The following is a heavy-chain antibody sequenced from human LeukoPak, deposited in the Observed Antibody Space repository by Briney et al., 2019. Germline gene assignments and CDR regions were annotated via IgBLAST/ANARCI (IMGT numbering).Heavy chain of an antibody. J-gene: IGHJ3*02. CDR1: GDSIRTYY. V-gene: IGHV4-59*01. Sequence: PSETLSLTCTVSGDSIRTYYWTWIRQPPGKGLEWIGYIYYTGSTNSNPSLKSRVTISVDTSSNQFSLKLSSVTAADTAFYYCAKGKNAFDIWGQGTMVTVSS. CDR3: AKGKNAFDI. CDR2: IYYTGST.